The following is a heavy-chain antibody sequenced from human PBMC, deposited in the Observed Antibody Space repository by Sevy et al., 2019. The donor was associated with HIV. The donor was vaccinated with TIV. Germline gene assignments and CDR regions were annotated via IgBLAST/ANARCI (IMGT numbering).Heavy chain of an antibody. Sequence: GGSLRLSCTASGFTFSNYEMNWVRQAPGKGLEWVSYITLSGSSTYYADSVKGRFTMSRDNAKNSLYLQMNSLRAEDTAVDYCARDRQGITVAGTAIDYWGQGTLVTVSS. CDR1: GFTFSNYE. J-gene: IGHJ4*02. CDR2: ITLSGSST. D-gene: IGHD6-19*01. V-gene: IGHV3-48*03. CDR3: ARDRQGITVAGTAIDY.